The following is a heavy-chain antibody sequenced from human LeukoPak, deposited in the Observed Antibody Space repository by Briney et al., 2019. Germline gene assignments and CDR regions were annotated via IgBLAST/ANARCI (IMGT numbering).Heavy chain of an antibody. V-gene: IGHV3-74*01. CDR2: INSDGSST. Sequence: GGSLRLSCAASGFTFSSYWMHWVRQAPGKGLVWVSRINSDGSSTSYADSVKGRFTISRDNAKNTLYLQMNSLRAEDTAVYYCARDVIVVVTPDAFDIWGQGTMVTVSS. CDR1: GFTFSSYW. J-gene: IGHJ3*02. D-gene: IGHD3-22*01. CDR3: ARDVIVVVTPDAFDI.